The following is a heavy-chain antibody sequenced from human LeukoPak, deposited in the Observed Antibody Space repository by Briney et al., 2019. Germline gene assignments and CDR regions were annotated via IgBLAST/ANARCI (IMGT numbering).Heavy chain of an antibody. V-gene: IGHV1-8*03. CDR2: MNPNSGNT. J-gene: IGHJ4*02. D-gene: IGHD2-15*01. CDR3: ARDATPLGYCSGGSCSKGFDH. Sequence: ASVKVSCKASGYTFTSYDINWVRQATGQGLEWMGWMNPNSGNTGYAQKFQGRVTITRNTSISTAYMELSSLRSEDTAVYYCARDATPLGYCSGGSCSKGFDHWGQGTLVTVSS. CDR1: GYTFTSYD.